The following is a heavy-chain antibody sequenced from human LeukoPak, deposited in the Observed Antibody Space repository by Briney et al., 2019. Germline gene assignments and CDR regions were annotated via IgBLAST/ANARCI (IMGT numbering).Heavy chain of an antibody. CDR1: GFTFSSYA. CDR3: AREALSGSYLPALFDY. V-gene: IGHV3-30-3*01. J-gene: IGHJ4*02. Sequence: GGSLRLSCAASGFTFSSYAMHWVRQAPGKGLEWVAVISYDGSNKYYADSVKGRFTISRDNSKNTLYPQMNSLRAEDTAVYYCAREALSGSYLPALFDYWGQGTLVTVSS. D-gene: IGHD1-26*01. CDR2: ISYDGSNK.